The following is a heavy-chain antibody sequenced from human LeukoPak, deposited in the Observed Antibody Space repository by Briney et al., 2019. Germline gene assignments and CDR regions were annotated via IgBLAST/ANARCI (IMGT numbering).Heavy chain of an antibody. J-gene: IGHJ4*02. CDR2: IYTSGST. CDR1: GGSISSGSYY. V-gene: IGHV4-61*02. CDR3: ACDCPPQLVPDY. Sequence: SETLSLTCTVSGGSISSGSYYWSWIRQPAGKGLEWIGRIYTSGSTNYNPALKTRVTISLDTPKNQVSLTLSSVTPAVSAAYYCACDCPPQLVPDYWGQGTLVTVSA. D-gene: IGHD6-13*01.